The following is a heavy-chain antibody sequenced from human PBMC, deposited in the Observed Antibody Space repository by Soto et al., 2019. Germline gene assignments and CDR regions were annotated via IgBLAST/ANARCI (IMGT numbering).Heavy chain of an antibody. CDR2: ISGSGGST. V-gene: IGHV3-23*01. D-gene: IGHD6-13*01. CDR3: AKDWGGAAAGTDEWFDP. J-gene: IGHJ5*02. Sequence: PGGSLRLSCAASGFTFSSYAMSWVRQAPGKGPEWVSAISGSGGSTYYADSVKGRFTISRDNSKNTLYLQMNSLRAEDTAVYYCAKDWGGAAAGTDEWFDPWGQGTLVTVSS. CDR1: GFTFSSYA.